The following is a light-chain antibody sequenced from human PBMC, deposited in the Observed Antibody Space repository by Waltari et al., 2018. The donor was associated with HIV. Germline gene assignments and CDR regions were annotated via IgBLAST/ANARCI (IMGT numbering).Light chain of an antibody. CDR2: QAS. CDR1: QNVGAF. J-gene: IGKJ1*01. V-gene: IGKV1-5*03. CDR3: HQYASFSGT. Sequence: DIRLTQSPSTLSASAGDSVAITCRAGQNVGAFLDWYQQKPGKPPKILLFQASTLEGGVLSRFSGSVSGSDFTLTINGLQSDDFATYYCHQYASFSGTFGQGTKVEL.